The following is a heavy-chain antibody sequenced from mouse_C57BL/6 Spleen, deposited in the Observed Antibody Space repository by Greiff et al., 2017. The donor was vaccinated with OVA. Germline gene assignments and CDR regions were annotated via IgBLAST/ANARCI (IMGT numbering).Heavy chain of an antibody. J-gene: IGHJ4*01. V-gene: IGHV5-4*01. CDR3: ARDSGGYAMDY. Sequence: EVKLEESGGGLVKPGGSLKLSCAASGFTFSSYAMSWVRQTPEKRLEWVATISDGGSYTYYPDNVKGRFTISRDNAKNNLYLQMSHLKSEDTAMYYCARDSGGYAMDYWGQGTSVTVSS. D-gene: IGHD1-1*02. CDR2: ISDGGSYT. CDR1: GFTFSSYA.